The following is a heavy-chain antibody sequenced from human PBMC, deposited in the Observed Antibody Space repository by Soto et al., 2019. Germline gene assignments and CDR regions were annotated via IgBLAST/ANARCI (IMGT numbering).Heavy chain of an antibody. V-gene: IGHV4-30-2*01. D-gene: IGHD2-2*01. J-gene: IGHJ4*02. CDR1: GGSISSGGYS. Sequence: QLQLQESGSGLVKPSQTLSLTCAVSGGSISSGGYSWSWIRQPPGKGLEWVGYIYHSGSTYYNPSPKSRVTISIDRSKNQFSLKLSSVTAADTAVYYCTRSSSTVTTLDYWGQGTLVTVSS. CDR2: IYHSGST. CDR3: TRSSSTVTTLDY.